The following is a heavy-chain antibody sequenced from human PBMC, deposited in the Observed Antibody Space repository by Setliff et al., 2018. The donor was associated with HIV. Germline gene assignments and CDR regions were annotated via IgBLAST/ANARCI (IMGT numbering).Heavy chain of an antibody. CDR3: ARSGGPNYNFWSGLGRDWFDP. Sequence: PSETLSLTCTVSGGSISSSSFYWGWIRQPPGKGLEWIGSIYYSGSTYYNPSLKSRVTISVDTSKNQFSLNLNSVTAADTAVYYCARSGGPNYNFWSGLGRDWFDPWGQGTLVTVPQ. CDR2: IYYSGST. D-gene: IGHD3-3*01. V-gene: IGHV4-39*07. CDR1: GGSISSSSFY. J-gene: IGHJ5*02.